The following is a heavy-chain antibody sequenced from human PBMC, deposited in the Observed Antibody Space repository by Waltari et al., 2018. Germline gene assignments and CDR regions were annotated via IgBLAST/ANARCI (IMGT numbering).Heavy chain of an antibody. D-gene: IGHD3-22*01. Sequence: VQLVQSGAEVKKPGATVKVSCKASGYTFTDYYMPWVQQAPGKGLEWMGRVDPEDGETIYAEKFQGRVTITADTSTDTAYMELSSLRSEDTAVYYCATATPLYYYDSSGYYDYWGQGTLVTVSS. CDR3: ATATPLYYYDSSGYYDY. J-gene: IGHJ4*02. CDR1: GYTFTDYY. V-gene: IGHV1-69-2*01. CDR2: VDPEDGET.